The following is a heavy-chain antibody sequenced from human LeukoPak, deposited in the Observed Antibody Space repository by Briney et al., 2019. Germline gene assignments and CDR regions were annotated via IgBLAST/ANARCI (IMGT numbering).Heavy chain of an antibody. V-gene: IGHV3-66*01. Sequence: GGSLRLSCAASGFTASYNYMSWVRQAPGKGLEWVSVIYAGGSTSYADSVKGRFTISRDNSKNTLYLQMNSLRAEDTAVYYCARAHYYYDSSGYSTANWYFDLWGRGTLVTVSS. CDR3: ARAHYYYDSSGYSTANWYFDL. D-gene: IGHD3-22*01. CDR2: IYAGGST. J-gene: IGHJ2*01. CDR1: GFTASYNY.